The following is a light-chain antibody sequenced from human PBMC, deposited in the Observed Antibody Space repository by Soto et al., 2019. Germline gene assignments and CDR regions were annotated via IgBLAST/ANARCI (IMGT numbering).Light chain of an antibody. CDR2: GAS. V-gene: IGKV3-20*01. Sequence: EIIMTQSPVTLSVSPGERATLSCRASQSVSSNLAWYQQKPGQAPSLLIYGASSRATGIPDRFSGSGSGTDFTLTISRLEPEDFAVYYCQQYGSSPRTFGQGTKLEIK. CDR1: QSVSSN. CDR3: QQYGSSPRT. J-gene: IGKJ2*01.